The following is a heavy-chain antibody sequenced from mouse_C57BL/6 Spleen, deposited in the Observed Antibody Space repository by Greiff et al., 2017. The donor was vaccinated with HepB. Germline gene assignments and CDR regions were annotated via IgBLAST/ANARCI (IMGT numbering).Heavy chain of an antibody. CDR1: GYTFTSYW. CDR3: ASSYGSSYVWAMDY. J-gene: IGHJ4*01. Sequence: VQLQQPGAELVRPGSSVKLSCKASGYTFTSYWMDWVKQRPGQGLEWIGNIYPSDSETHYNQKFKDKATLTVDKSSSTAYMQLSSLTSEDSAVYYGASSYGSSYVWAMDYWGQGTSVSVSS. V-gene: IGHV1-61*01. CDR2: IYPSDSET. D-gene: IGHD1-1*01.